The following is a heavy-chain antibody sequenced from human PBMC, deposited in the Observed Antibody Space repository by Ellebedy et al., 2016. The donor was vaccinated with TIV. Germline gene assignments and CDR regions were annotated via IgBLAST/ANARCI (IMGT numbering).Heavy chain of an antibody. CDR1: GYTLTELS. D-gene: IGHD5-24*01. CDR2: FDPEDGET. CDR3: ATNVDSRDGYPPFDY. V-gene: IGHV1-24*01. Sequence: AASVKVSCKVSGYTLTELSMHWVRQAPGKGLEWMGGFDPEDGETIYAQKFQGRVTMTEDTSTDTAYMELSSLRSEDTAVYYCATNVDSRDGYPPFDYWGQGTLVTVSS. J-gene: IGHJ4*02.